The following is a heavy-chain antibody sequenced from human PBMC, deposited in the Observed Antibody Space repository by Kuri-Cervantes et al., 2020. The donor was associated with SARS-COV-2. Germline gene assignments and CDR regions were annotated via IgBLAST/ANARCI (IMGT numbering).Heavy chain of an antibody. Sequence: GGSLRLSCAASGFTFSGSAMHWVRQASGKGLEWVGRIRSKANSYASAYAASVKGRFTISRDDSRNTAYLQMNSLKTEDTAAYYCARDGTDYYYGMDVWGQGTTVTVSS. V-gene: IGHV3-73*01. J-gene: IGHJ6*02. CDR1: GFTFSGSA. D-gene: IGHD1-26*01. CDR2: IRSKANSYAS. CDR3: ARDGTDYYYGMDV.